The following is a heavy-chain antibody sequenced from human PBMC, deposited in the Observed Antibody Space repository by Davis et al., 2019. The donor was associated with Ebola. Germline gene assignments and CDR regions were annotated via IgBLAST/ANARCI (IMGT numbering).Heavy chain of an antibody. J-gene: IGHJ4*02. CDR3: TRDCLFYWNYLVVGDGDY. CDR1: GFTFSGSA. D-gene: IGHD1-7*01. Sequence: PGGSLRLSCAASGFTFSGSAMHWVRQASGKGLEWVGRIRSKANSYATAYAASVKGRFTISRDDSKNTAYLQMNSLKTEDTAVYYCTRDCLFYWNYLVVGDGDYWGQGTLVTVSS. V-gene: IGHV3-73*01. CDR2: IRSKANSYAT.